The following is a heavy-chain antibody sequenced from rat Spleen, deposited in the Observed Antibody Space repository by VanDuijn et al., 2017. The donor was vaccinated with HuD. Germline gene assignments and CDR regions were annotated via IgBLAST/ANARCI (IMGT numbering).Heavy chain of an antibody. Sequence: EVQLVESGGGLVQPGRSLKLSCAASGFTFSHYDMAWVRQAPTKGLEWVASISTGGGNTYYRDSVKGRFTISGDNAKSTLYLQMDSLRSEDTATYYCARLGIAAIGNWFGYWGQGTLVTVSS. CDR1: GFTFSHYD. D-gene: IGHD1-2*01. CDR2: ISTGGGNT. V-gene: IGHV5S23*01. J-gene: IGHJ3*01. CDR3: ARLGIAAIGNWFGY.